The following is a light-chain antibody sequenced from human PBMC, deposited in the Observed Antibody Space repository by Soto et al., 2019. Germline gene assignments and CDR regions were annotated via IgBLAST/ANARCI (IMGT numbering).Light chain of an antibody. J-gene: IGKJ3*01. V-gene: IGKV3-11*01. CDR3: QQRTNWPS. CDR1: QSVSTY. CDR2: DAS. Sequence: EIVLTQSPATLSLSPGERATLSCRASQSVSTYLAWYQQKPGQAPRLLIYDASNRATGIPARFSGSGSETEFTLTTRSLQPEDFAVYYCQQRTNWPSFGPGTKVDI.